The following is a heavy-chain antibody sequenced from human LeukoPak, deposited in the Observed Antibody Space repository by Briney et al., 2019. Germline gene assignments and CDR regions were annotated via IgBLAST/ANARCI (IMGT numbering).Heavy chain of an antibody. CDR3: AKDATPRNSIWDHFDS. V-gene: IGHV3-23*01. CDR2: IGGGGPTT. CDR1: GFTFSTYA. J-gene: IGHJ4*02. Sequence: GGSLRLSCAASGFTFSTYAMNWVRQAPAKGLEWVSTIGGGGPTTDYADSVKDRFTISRDNSKNTLYLQMNSLRAEDTAVYFCAKDATPRNSIWDHFDSWGQGTLVTVSS. D-gene: IGHD1-7*01.